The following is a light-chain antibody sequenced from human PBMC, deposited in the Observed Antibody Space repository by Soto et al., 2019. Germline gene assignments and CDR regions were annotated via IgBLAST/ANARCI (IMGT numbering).Light chain of an antibody. Sequence: EIVLTQSPGTLSLSPGETATLSCRASQTVSANSLAWYQRKPGQAPRLLIYSASSRATGIPDRFSGSGSGTDFTLTISRLEPEDFAVYFCEPYGSSPTFGQGSKVESK. CDR1: QTVSANS. V-gene: IGKV3-20*01. CDR3: EPYGSSPT. CDR2: SAS. J-gene: IGKJ1*01.